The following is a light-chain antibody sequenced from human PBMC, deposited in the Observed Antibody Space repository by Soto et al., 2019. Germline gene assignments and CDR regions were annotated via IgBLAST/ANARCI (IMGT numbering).Light chain of an antibody. CDR3: QQYNGYWT. CDR2: EAC. Sequence: DIQMTQSPSTLSASVGDRVTITCRASQSISGSLAWYQQKPGKAPKFLLYEACNLKSGVPSRLSGSGSGTEYTLTISSLHPDDSTSYYGQQYNGYWTFGQGTRVAIK. J-gene: IGKJ1*01. CDR1: QSISGS. V-gene: IGKV1-5*03.